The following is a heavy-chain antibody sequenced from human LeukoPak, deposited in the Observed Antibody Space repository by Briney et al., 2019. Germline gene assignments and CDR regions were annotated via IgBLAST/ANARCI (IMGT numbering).Heavy chain of an antibody. V-gene: IGHV4-30-4*01. J-gene: IGHJ3*02. CDR2: IYYSGST. D-gene: IGHD1-1*01. CDR3: ARFGSSTWYKGAFDI. CDR1: GGSISSGDYY. Sequence: SETLSLTCTVSGGSISSGDYYWSWIRQPPGKGLEWIGYIYYSGSTYYNPSLKSRVTISVDTSKNQFSLKLSSVTAADTAVYYCARFGSSTWYKGAFDIWGQGTMVTVAS.